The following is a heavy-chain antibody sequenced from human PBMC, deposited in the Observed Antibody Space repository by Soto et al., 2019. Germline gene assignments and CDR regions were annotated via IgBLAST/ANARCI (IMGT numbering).Heavy chain of an antibody. J-gene: IGHJ5*02. Sequence: QVQLQESGPGLVEPSQTLSITCTVSGGSISGEGYYWSWIRLYSGRGLEWIGYIHYSGSTYSNPSLQSRVTISVDTSKTQFFLKLTSVTAADTAVYYCARGWTATAGWANWFDRWGQGTLVTVSS. D-gene: IGHD6-13*01. CDR1: GGSISGEGYY. CDR2: IHYSGST. V-gene: IGHV4-31*03. CDR3: ARGWTATAGWANWFDR.